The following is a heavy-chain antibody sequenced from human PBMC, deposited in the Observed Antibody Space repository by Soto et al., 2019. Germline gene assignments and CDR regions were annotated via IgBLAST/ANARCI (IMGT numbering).Heavy chain of an antibody. CDR2: IKSRADGGTT. V-gene: IGHV3-15*07. D-gene: IGHD3-16*01. CDR3: PTNPPLPTPRVRFHF. CDR1: GFTLSDAW. J-gene: IGHJ4*01. Sequence: EVQLVESGGGLVKPGGSLRLSCAASGFTLSDAWLNWVRQAPGKGLEWVGRIKSRADGGTTDFAAPVRGRFAISRDESQYLLYLEIYSLKLEAPSVYSGPTNPPLPTPRVRFHFWGHGRLVTV.